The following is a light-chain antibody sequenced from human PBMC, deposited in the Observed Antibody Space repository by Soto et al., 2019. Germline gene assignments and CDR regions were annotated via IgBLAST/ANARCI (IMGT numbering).Light chain of an antibody. V-gene: IGKV3-11*01. CDR2: DAS. J-gene: IGKJ5*01. Sequence: EIVLTQSPATLSLSPGERATLSCRASQSVSSYLAWYQQKPGQAPRLLVYDASNRAIGIPARFSGSGSGTDFTLTISSLEHEDFAVHYCQQRSNWPPITFGQGTRLEIK. CDR1: QSVSSY. CDR3: QQRSNWPPIT.